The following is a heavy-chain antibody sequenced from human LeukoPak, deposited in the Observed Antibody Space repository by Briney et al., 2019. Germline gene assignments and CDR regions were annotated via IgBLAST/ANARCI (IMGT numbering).Heavy chain of an antibody. CDR2: IYPGDSDT. CDR1: GYSFTSYW. CDR3: AIRYSGSYNDY. J-gene: IGHJ4*02. Sequence: GESLKISCKGSGYSFTSYWIGWVRQMPGKGLEWMGIIYPGDSDTRYSPPFQGQVTISADKSFRTAYLQWSSLKASDTAMYYCAIRYSGSYNDYWGQGTLVTVSS. D-gene: IGHD1-26*01. V-gene: IGHV5-51*01.